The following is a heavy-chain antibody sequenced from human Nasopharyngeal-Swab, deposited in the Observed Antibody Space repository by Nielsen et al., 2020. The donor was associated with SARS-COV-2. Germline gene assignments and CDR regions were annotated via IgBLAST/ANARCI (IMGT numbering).Heavy chain of an antibody. V-gene: IGHV3-15*01. CDR3: TTDRLRIRNYDILTGYYWAQYYFDY. J-gene: IGHJ4*02. Sequence: WIRQPPGKGLEWVGRIKSKTDGGTTDYAAPVKGRFTISRDDSKNTLYLQMNGLKTEDTAVYYCTTDRLRIRNYDILTGYYWAQYYFDYWGQGTLVTVSS. D-gene: IGHD3-9*01. CDR2: IKSKTDGGTT.